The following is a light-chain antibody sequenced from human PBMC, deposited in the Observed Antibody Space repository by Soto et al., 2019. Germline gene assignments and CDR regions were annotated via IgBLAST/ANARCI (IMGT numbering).Light chain of an antibody. J-gene: IGKJ5*01. Sequence: EIVLTQSPATLSLSPGERVTLSCRASQSVSNSLAWYQQKPGQPPRLLLYDVSNRATGIPARFSGSGSGTDFTLTITSLEPEDFAAYFCHQRYNWPRVTFGQGTRLEIK. CDR2: DVS. CDR3: HQRYNWPRVT. V-gene: IGKV3-11*01. CDR1: QSVSNS.